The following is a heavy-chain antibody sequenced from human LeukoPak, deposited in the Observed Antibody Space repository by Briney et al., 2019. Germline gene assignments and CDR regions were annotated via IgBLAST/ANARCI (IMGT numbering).Heavy chain of an antibody. V-gene: IGHV1-8*01. CDR2: MNPNSGNT. CDR3: ARGPMAVAGPGLH. J-gene: IGHJ4*02. Sequence: ASVKVSCKASGYTFTSYDINWVRQATGQGLEWMGWMNPNSGNTGYAQKFQGRVAMTRNTSISTAYMELSNLRSEDTAVYYCARGPMAVAGPGLHWGQGTLVTVSS. CDR1: GYTFTSYD. D-gene: IGHD6-19*01.